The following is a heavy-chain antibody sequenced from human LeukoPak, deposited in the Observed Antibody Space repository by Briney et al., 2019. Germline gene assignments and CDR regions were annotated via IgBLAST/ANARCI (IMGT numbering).Heavy chain of an antibody. Sequence: GGSLRLSCAASGFTFSSYEMNWVRQAPGKGLEWVSYISHSGSTIYYADSVKGRFTISRDNAKNSLYLQMNSLRAEDTAVYYCARPTSYYDSSGYHALDIWGQGTMVTVSS. D-gene: IGHD3-22*01. CDR3: ARPTSYYDSSGYHALDI. J-gene: IGHJ3*02. V-gene: IGHV3-48*03. CDR2: ISHSGSTI. CDR1: GFTFSSYE.